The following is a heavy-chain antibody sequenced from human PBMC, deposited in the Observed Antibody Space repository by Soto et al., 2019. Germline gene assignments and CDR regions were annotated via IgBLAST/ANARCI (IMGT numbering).Heavy chain of an antibody. V-gene: IGHV3-30-3*01. CDR3: ARDRYYDILTGYLGRDRAPHWFDP. CDR2: LSSDGVHK. Sequence: PGGSLRLSCAASGFPLRDYAMHWVRQAPGKGLEWLAALSSDGVHKYYADSVRGRFSISRENFKNTVSLQMNSLRPEDTAVYYCARDRYYDILTGYLGRDRAPHWFDPWGKGTLVTVSS. D-gene: IGHD3-9*01. CDR1: GFPLRDYA. J-gene: IGHJ5*02.